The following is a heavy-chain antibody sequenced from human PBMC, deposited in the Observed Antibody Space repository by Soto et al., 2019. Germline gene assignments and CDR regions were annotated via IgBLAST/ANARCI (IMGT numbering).Heavy chain of an antibody. Sequence: SETLSLTCSVTNVSISSSYWNWLRQAPGKGLEWIGFVYYTGITKYNPSLKSRVTISIDTSRNEFSLRLSSVTAADTAVYYCARGSVLGEPYYFDYWGQGTLVTVSS. CDR1: NVSISSSY. CDR3: ARGSVLGEPYYFDY. CDR2: VYYTGIT. V-gene: IGHV4-59*01. D-gene: IGHD3-16*01. J-gene: IGHJ4*02.